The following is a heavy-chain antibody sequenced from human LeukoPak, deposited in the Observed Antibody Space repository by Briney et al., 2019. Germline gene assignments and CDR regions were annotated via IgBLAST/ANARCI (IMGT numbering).Heavy chain of an antibody. Sequence: GASVKVSCKASGYTFTGYYMHWVRQAPGQGLEWMGIINPSGGSTSYAQKFQGRVTMTRDMSTSTVYMELSSLRSEDTAVYYCARVGYYDFWSGDVWGKGTTVTVSS. D-gene: IGHD3-3*01. V-gene: IGHV1-46*01. CDR1: GYTFTGYY. J-gene: IGHJ6*04. CDR3: ARVGYYDFWSGDV. CDR2: INPSGGST.